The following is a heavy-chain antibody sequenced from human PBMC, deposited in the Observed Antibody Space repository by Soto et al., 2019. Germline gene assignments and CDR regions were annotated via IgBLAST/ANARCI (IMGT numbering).Heavy chain of an antibody. CDR2: ISYDGSNK. D-gene: IGHD6-19*01. Sequence: QVQLVESGGGVVQPGRSLRLSCAASGFTFSSYAMHWVRQAPGKGLEWVAVISYDGSNKYYADSVKGRFTISRDNSKNTLYLQMSSLRAEDTAVYYCARDRSSGWWRLGGSAYYWGQGTLVTVSS. CDR3: ARDRSSGWWRLGGSAYY. J-gene: IGHJ4*02. CDR1: GFTFSSYA. V-gene: IGHV3-30-3*01.